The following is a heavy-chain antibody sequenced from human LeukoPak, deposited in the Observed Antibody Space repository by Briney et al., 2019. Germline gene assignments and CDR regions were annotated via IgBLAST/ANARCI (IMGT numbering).Heavy chain of an antibody. D-gene: IGHD2-2*01. J-gene: IGHJ3*02. CDR1: GGSISSGDYY. CDR2: IYYSGST. Sequence: PSETLSLTCTVSGGSISSGDYYWSWIRQPPGKGLEWIGYIYYSGSTYYNPSLKSRVTISVDTSKNQFSLKLSSVTAADTAVYYCARAGSGWDIVVVPAADSDAFDIWGQGTMVTVSS. V-gene: IGHV4-30-4*01. CDR3: ARAGSGWDIVVVPAADSDAFDI.